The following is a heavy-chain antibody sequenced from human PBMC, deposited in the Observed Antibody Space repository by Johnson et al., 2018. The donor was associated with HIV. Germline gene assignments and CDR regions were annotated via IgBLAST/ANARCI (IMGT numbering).Heavy chain of an antibody. CDR3: SRRSTRSDGFDL. Sequence: VQLVESGGGVVQPGRSLRLSCAASGFTFSSYAMHWVRKHIGKGLEWVSEIDTVGDTYYPASVKGRFTTSRENAKNSFDLQMNSLTAGDTAVYYCSRRSTRSDGFDLGGQGTMVIVSS. J-gene: IGHJ3*01. CDR2: IDTVGDT. CDR1: GFTFSSYA. D-gene: IGHD2-2*01. V-gene: IGHV3-13*01.